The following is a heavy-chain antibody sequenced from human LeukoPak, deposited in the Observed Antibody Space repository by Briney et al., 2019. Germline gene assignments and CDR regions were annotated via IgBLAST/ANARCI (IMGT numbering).Heavy chain of an antibody. D-gene: IGHD2-2*01. Sequence: PGGSLRLSCAASGFTFSSYAMSWVRQAPGKGLEWVSAISGSGGSTYYADSVKGRFTISRDNSKNTLYLRMNSLRAEDTAVYYCASCSTSCYRYGMDVWGQGTTVTVSS. CDR1: GFTFSSYA. CDR3: ASCSTSCYRYGMDV. J-gene: IGHJ6*02. V-gene: IGHV3-23*01. CDR2: ISGSGGST.